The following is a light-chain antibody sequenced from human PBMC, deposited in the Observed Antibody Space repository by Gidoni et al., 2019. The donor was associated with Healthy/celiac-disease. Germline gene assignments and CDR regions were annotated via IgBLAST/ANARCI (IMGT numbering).Light chain of an antibody. V-gene: IGKV3-20*01. CDR1: QSVSSSY. J-gene: IGKJ1*01. CDR2: GAS. Sequence: EIVLTHSPGTLSLSPGERATLSCSASQSVSSSYLAWYQQKPGQAPRLLIYGASRRATGIPDRFSGSGSGTDFTLTISRLEPEDFAVYYCQQYGSSQTFGQGTKVEIK. CDR3: QQYGSSQT.